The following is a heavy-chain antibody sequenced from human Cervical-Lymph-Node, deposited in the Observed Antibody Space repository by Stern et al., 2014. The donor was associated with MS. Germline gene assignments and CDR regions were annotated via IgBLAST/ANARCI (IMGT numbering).Heavy chain of an antibody. V-gene: IGHV1-69*01. J-gene: IGHJ4*02. D-gene: IGHD6-6*01. CDR3: ASLYSSSSQNFDY. CDR1: GGTFSSYA. CDR2: IIPIFGTE. Sequence: VQLVESGAEVKKPGSSVKVSCKASGGTFSSYAISWVRQAPGQGLEWMGGIIPIFGTENYAQKFQGRVTITADESTSTAYMELSSLRSEDTAVYYCASLYSSSSQNFDYWGQGTLVTVSS.